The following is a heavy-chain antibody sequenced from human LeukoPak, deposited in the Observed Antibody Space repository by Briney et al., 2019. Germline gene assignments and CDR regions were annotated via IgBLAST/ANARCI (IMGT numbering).Heavy chain of an antibody. V-gene: IGHV3-11*05. CDR1: GFTFSDYY. J-gene: IGHJ5*02. CDR2: ISSSSYT. D-gene: IGHD3-9*01. CDR3: AKGELRYFDWPPPTFDP. Sequence: GGSLRLSCAASGFTFSDYYMSWIRQAPGKGLEWVSYISSSSYTNYADSVKGRFTISRDNSKNSLYLQMNSLRTEDTALYYCAKGELRYFDWPPPTFDPWGQGTLVTVSS.